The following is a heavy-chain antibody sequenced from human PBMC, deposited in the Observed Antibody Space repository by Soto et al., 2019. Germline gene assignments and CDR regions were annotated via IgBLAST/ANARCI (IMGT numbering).Heavy chain of an antibody. CDR2: IIPIFGTA. CDR1: GGTFSIYA. Sequence: AVTVSCTGSGGTFSIYAISWVRPAPGQGLEWMGGIIPIFGTANYAQKFQGRVTITADESTSTAYMELSSLRSEDTAVYYCARPYYGGSGSYYNYYYGMDGWGQGTTVTVSS. J-gene: IGHJ6*02. D-gene: IGHD3-10*01. V-gene: IGHV1-69*01. CDR3: ARPYYGGSGSYYNYYYGMDG.